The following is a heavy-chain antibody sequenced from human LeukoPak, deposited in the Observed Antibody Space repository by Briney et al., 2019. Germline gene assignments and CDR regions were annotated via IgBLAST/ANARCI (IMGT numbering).Heavy chain of an antibody. V-gene: IGHV3-7*01. CDR1: RIPFSGYT. D-gene: IGHD6-19*01. CDR2: IKQDGSEK. Sequence: GGSLRLSCAASRIPFSGYTMTWVRQAPGKGLEWVANIKQDGSEKYYVDSVKGRFTISRDNAKNSLYLQMNSLRAEDTAVYYCARDYSGWLYYFDHWGQGTLVTVSS. CDR3: ARDYSGWLYYFDH. J-gene: IGHJ4*02.